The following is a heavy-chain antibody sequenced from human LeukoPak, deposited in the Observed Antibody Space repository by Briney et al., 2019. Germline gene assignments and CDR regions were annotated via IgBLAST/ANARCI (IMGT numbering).Heavy chain of an antibody. J-gene: IGHJ4*02. D-gene: IGHD6-25*01. CDR1: GFPFSSYG. CDR2: LEYDARS. V-gene: IGHV3-30*02. Sequence: GGSLRLSCAASGFPFSSYGMHWVRQAPGKGLEWAARLEYDARSDYANSVKGRFSISSDDSKNTLFLDMSNLRVEDTALYNCARDLSAAFDFWGQGVLVTVSS. CDR3: ARDLSAAFDF.